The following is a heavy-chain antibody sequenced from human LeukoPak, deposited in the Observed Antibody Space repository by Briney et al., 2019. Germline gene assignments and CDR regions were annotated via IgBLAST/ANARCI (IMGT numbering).Heavy chain of an antibody. J-gene: IGHJ5*02. CDR3: ARVAYGSSWFDP. V-gene: IGHV4-59*01. D-gene: IGHD2-2*01. CDR1: GDSISDDY. CDR2: IYYSGRT. Sequence: SETLSLTCTVSGDSISDDYWSWIRQPPGKGLEWIGYIYYSGRTTYNPSLKSRVTISIDTSKSQFSLTLTSVTAADTAVYYCARVAYGSSWFDPWGQGTLVIVSS.